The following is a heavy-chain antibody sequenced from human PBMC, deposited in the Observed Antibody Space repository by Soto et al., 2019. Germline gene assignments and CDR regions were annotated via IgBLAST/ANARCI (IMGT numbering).Heavy chain of an antibody. V-gene: IGHV3-30*03. CDR3: ALTRRSSLLEVAGPGFEY. CDR1: GFNFGVFG. Sequence: SLRLSCATSGFNFGVFGMHWVRQAPGKGLEWLSVLSYEGSEEYYADSVRGRFTISRDNSKSTLFLQMDSLRVEDTGVYYCALTRRSSLLEVAGPGFEYWGQGTRVTVSS. CDR2: LSYEGSEE. J-gene: IGHJ4*02. D-gene: IGHD6-19*01.